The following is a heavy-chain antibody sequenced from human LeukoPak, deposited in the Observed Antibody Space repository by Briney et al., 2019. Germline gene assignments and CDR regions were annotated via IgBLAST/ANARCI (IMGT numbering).Heavy chain of an antibody. Sequence: GASVKVSCKASGGTFTNYGFSWVRQAPGQGLEWMGGIIIMLGTPNYAQKFQGRVTIITDESTSTAYMELSSLRSEDTAVYYCVLPAAKGVDIWGQGTMVTVSS. D-gene: IGHD2-2*01. CDR1: GGTFTNYG. CDR2: IIIMLGTP. J-gene: IGHJ3*02. CDR3: VLPAAKGVDI. V-gene: IGHV1-69*05.